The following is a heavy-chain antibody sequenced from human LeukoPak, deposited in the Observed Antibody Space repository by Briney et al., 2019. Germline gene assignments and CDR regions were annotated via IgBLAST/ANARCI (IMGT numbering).Heavy chain of an antibody. V-gene: IGHV3-23*01. D-gene: IGHD3-16*01. Sequence: GGSLRLSCAASGFSFSSYAMSWVRQAPGKGLEWVPGISGRDGSTYYADSVKGRFTISRDISKNTLYLQMNSLRAEDMAVYYCAKDGGQGADYWGQGTLVTVSS. CDR1: GFSFSSYA. CDR2: ISGRDGST. J-gene: IGHJ4*02. CDR3: AKDGGQGADY.